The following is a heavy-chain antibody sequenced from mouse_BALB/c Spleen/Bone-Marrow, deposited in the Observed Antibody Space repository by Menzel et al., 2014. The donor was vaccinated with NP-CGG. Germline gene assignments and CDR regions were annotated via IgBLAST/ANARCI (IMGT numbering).Heavy chain of an antibody. D-gene: IGHD1-1*01. CDR2: INPDSSTI. CDR1: GFDFSRYW. V-gene: IGHV4-1*02. J-gene: IGHJ2*01. CDR3: ARQAYYFYIYY. Sequence: EVKLVESGGGLVQPGGSLKLSCAASGFDFSRYWMSWVRQAPGKGLEWIGEINPDSSTIDYTPSLKDKFIISRDNSKNTLYLQMNKVTSHNTSLYYSARQAYYFYIYYWVQRTTLTVSS.